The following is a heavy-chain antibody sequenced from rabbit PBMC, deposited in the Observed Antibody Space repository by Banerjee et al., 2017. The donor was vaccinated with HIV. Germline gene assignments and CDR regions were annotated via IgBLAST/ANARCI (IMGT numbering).Heavy chain of an antibody. D-gene: IGHD8-1*01. V-gene: IGHV1S40*01. CDR1: GFSFSSSYY. CDR2: IYAGSSGST. J-gene: IGHJ6*01. Sequence: QSLEESGGDLVKPGASLTLTCTASGFSFSSSYYMCWVRQAPGKGLEWIACIYAGSSGSTYYTNWAEGRFTISKTSSTTVTLQMTSLTAADTATYFCARGLTGSTWYTVYVYGMDLWGPGTLVTVS. CDR3: ARGLTGSTWYTVYVYGMDL.